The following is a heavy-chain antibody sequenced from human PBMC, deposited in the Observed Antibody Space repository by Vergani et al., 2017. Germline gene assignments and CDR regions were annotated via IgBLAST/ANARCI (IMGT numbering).Heavy chain of an antibody. CDR3: AGSRWPQGLLDY. J-gene: IGHJ4*02. V-gene: IGHV1-46*01. CDR1: GYTFTSYY. Sequence: QVQLVQSGAEVKKPGASVKVSCKASGYTFTSYYMHWVRQAPGQGLEWMGIINPSGGSTSYAQKFQGRVTMTRDTSTSTVYMERSSLRSEATAVYYCAGSRWPQGLLDYWGQGTLVTVSS. D-gene: IGHD5-24*01. CDR2: INPSGGST.